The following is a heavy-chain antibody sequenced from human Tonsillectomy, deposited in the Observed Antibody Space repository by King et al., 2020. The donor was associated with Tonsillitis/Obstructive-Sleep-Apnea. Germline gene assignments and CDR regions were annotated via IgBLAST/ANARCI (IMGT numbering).Heavy chain of an antibody. Sequence: VTLKESGPVLVKPTETLTLTCTVSGFSLCNPRLGVSWIRQPPGKALEWLAHIFSNDEKSYSTSLKSRLTISKDTSKSQVVLTMTNMDPVDTATYYCARIPYYYDSSGYSLSAFDIWGQGTMVTVSS. J-gene: IGHJ3*02. D-gene: IGHD3-22*01. CDR3: ARIPYYYDSSGYSLSAFDI. V-gene: IGHV2-26*01. CDR2: IFSNDEK. CDR1: GFSLCNPRLG.